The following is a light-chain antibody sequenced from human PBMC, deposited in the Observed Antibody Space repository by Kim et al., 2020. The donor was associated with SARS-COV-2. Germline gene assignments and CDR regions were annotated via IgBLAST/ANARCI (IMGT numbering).Light chain of an antibody. CDR3: QQYDSYVFT. CDR1: QTINNW. V-gene: IGKV1-5*03. CDR2: RAS. Sequence: DIQMTQSPSTLSASVGDRVTITCRASQTINNWLAWYQQRPGEAPKLLIYRASSLESGVPSRFSGSGSGTEFTLTITSLQPEDIATYYCQQYDSYVFTFGQGTKLEI. J-gene: IGKJ2*01.